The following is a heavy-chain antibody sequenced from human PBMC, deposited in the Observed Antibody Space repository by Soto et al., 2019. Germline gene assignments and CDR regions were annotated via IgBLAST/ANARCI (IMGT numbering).Heavy chain of an antibody. CDR2: IYYSGST. V-gene: IGHV4-59*01. CDR3: ARAPHPSTTAHFDY. J-gene: IGHJ4*02. D-gene: IGHD4-17*01. Sequence: PSETLSLTCTVSGGSISSYYWSWIRQPPGKGLEWIGYIYYSGSTNYNPSLKSRVTISVDTSKNQFSLKLSSVTAADTAVYYCARAPHPSTTAHFDYWGQGTLVTVS. CDR1: GGSISSYY.